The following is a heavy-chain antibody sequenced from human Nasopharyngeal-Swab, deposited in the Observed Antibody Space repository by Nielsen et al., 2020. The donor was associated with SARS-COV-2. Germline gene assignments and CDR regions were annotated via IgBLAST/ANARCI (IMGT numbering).Heavy chain of an antibody. Sequence: GESLKISCAASGFTFSSYAMSWVRQAPGKGLEWVSAISGSGGSTYYADSVKGRFTISRDNSKNTLYLQMNSLRAEDTAVYYCAKLHHYYGESDYWGQGTLFTVSS. CDR2: ISGSGGST. D-gene: IGHD4-17*01. CDR3: AKLHHYYGESDY. J-gene: IGHJ4*02. V-gene: IGHV3-23*01. CDR1: GFTFSSYA.